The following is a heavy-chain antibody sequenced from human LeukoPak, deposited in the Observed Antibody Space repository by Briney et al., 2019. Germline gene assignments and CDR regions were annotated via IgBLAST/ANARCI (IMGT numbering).Heavy chain of an antibody. V-gene: IGHV1-69*13. CDR3: ARVQYYDSSGYHPNFDY. CDR2: IIPIFGTA. Sequence: ASVKVSCKASGGTFSSYAISWVRQAPGQGLEWMGGIIPIFGTANYAQKFQGRVTITADESTSTAYMELSSLRSEDTAVYYCARVQYYDSSGYHPNFDYWGQGTLVTVSS. CDR1: GGTFSSYA. D-gene: IGHD3-22*01. J-gene: IGHJ4*02.